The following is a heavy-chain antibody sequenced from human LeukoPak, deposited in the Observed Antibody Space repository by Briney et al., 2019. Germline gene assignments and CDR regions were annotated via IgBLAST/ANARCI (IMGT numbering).Heavy chain of an antibody. CDR2: ISSSSTYV. D-gene: IGHD2-2*01. CDR3: ARSRDAAFDI. Sequence: GGSLRLSCAASGFTFSSYSVNWVRQAPGKGLEWVSSISSSSTYVYYADSVKGRFTIARDNTRNTLYLQMNSLRSEDTAVYYCARSRDAAFDIWGRGTMVTVSS. J-gene: IGHJ3*02. CDR1: GFTFSSYS. V-gene: IGHV3-21*01.